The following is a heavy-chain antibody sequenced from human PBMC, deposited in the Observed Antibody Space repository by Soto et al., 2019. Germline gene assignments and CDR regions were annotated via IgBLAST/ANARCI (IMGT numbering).Heavy chain of an antibody. CDR1: GYKFTNYW. V-gene: IGHV5-51*01. CDR3: AKTIGMDSTDDYGDFDS. Sequence: PGESLKISCKGFGYKFTNYWIGWVRQMPGKGLEWMGIIYPGDSDTRYSPSFQGQVTISADRSINTAYLRWRSLEASDTAMYYCAKTIGMDSTDDYGDFDSWGQGTLVNVSS. J-gene: IGHJ4*02. CDR2: IYPGDSDT. D-gene: IGHD3-22*01.